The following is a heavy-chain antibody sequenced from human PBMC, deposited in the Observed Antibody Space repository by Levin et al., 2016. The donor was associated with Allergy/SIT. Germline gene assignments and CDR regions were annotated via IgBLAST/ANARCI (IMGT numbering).Heavy chain of an antibody. CDR1: GGSISSGGYY. CDR3: ARVAAVTTLWYFDL. J-gene: IGHJ2*01. V-gene: IGHV4-61*08. D-gene: IGHD4-17*01. Sequence: SETLSLTCTVSGGSISSGGYYWSWIRQHPGKGLEWIGYIYSSGSTFYNPSLKSRLTISVDTSKNQFSLKLNSVTAADTAVYYCARVAAVTTLWYFDLWGRGTLVTVSS. CDR2: IYSSGST.